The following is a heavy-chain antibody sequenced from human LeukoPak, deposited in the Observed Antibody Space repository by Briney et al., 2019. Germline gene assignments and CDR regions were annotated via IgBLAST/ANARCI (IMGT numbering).Heavy chain of an antibody. Sequence: SVKVSCKASGGTFSSYAISWVRQAPGQGLEWMGRIIPILGIANYAQKFQGRVTITADKSTSTAYMELSSLRSEDTAVYYCARCVDYDSSGYSYWGQGTLVTVSS. CDR3: ARCVDYDSSGYSY. CDR1: GGTFSSYA. D-gene: IGHD3-22*01. CDR2: IIPILGIA. V-gene: IGHV1-69*04. J-gene: IGHJ4*02.